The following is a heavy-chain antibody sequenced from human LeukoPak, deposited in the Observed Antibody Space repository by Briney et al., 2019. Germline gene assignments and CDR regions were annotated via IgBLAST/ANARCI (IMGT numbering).Heavy chain of an antibody. V-gene: IGHV1-8*01. CDR3: ATPSAQISHSSGYYSA. J-gene: IGHJ5*02. Sequence: ASVKVSCKASGYTFTNYDINWVRQAPGQGLEWMGWMNPDSGNTGYAQQFQGRVTMTRDTPISTAYTELSGLRTDDTAVYYCATPSAQISHSSGYYSAWGQGTLVTVSS. CDR2: MNPDSGNT. D-gene: IGHD3-22*01. CDR1: GYTFTNYD.